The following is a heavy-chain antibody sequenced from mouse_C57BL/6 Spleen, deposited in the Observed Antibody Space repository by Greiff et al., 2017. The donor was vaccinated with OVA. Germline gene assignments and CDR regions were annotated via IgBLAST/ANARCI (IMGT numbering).Heavy chain of an antibody. CDR1: GYTFTDYY. J-gene: IGHJ2*01. CDR2: INPYNGGT. Sequence: EVQLQESGPVLVKPGASVKMSCKASGYTFTDYYMNWVKQSHGKSLEWIGVINPYNGGTSYNQKFKGKATLTVDKSSSTAYMELNSLTSEDSAVYYCARLGTGTTDYWGQGTTLTVSS. V-gene: IGHV1-19*01. CDR3: ARLGTGTTDY. D-gene: IGHD4-1*01.